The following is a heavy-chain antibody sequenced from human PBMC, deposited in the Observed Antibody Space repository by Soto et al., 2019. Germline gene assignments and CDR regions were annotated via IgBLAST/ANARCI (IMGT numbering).Heavy chain of an antibody. V-gene: IGHV1-18*01. Sequence: APVKVSCKASGYTFTSYGISWVRQAPGQGLEWMGWISAYNGNTNYAQKLQGRVTMTTDTSTSTAYMELRSLRSDDTAVYYCARDSRFDYENYFDYWGQGTLVTVSS. D-gene: IGHD3-16*01. CDR3: ARDSRFDYENYFDY. CDR1: GYTFTSYG. CDR2: ISAYNGNT. J-gene: IGHJ4*02.